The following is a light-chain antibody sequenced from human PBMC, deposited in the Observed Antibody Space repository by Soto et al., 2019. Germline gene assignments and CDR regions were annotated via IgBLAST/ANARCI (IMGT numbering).Light chain of an antibody. CDR2: KAS. Sequence: DIQRAQATSNLSGSVGDRVTVTWRASQTISSWLAWYQQKPGKAPKLLIYKASTLKSGVPSSFSGSGSGTEFTLTISSLQPDDFATYYCQHYNSYSEAFGQGTKVDIK. J-gene: IGKJ1*01. V-gene: IGKV1-5*03. CDR1: QTISSW. CDR3: QHYNSYSEA.